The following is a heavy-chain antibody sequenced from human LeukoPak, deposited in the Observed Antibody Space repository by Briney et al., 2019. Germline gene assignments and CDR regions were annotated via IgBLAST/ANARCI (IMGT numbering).Heavy chain of an antibody. CDR1: GFTFSSYA. V-gene: IGHV3-64*04. Sequence: RGSLRLSCSASGFTFSSYAMHWVRQAPGKGLEYVSAISSNGGSTYYADSVKGRFTISRDNAKNSLYLQMNSLRAEDTAVYYCARGTTLSHWAAWGQGTLVTVSS. CDR3: ARGTTLSHWAA. J-gene: IGHJ5*02. CDR2: ISSNGGST. D-gene: IGHD7-27*01.